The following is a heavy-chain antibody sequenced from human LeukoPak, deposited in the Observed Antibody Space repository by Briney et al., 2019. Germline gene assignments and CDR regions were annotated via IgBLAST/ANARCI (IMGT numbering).Heavy chain of an antibody. D-gene: IGHD3-22*01. Sequence: GGSLRLSCAASGFTFSSYAMSWVRQAPGKGLEWVSAISGSGGSTYYADSVKGRFTISRDNSKNTLYLQMNSLRAEDTAVYYCAKGLVEYYYDSSGYYDPYLVTAYWGQGTLVTVSS. CDR1: GFTFSSYA. CDR3: AKGLVEYYYDSSGYYDPYLVTAY. V-gene: IGHV3-23*01. J-gene: IGHJ4*02. CDR2: ISGSGGST.